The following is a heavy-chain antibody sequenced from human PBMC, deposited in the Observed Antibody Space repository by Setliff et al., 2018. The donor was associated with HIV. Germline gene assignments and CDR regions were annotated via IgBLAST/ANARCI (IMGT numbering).Heavy chain of an antibody. D-gene: IGHD2-8*01. Sequence: PSETLSLTCTVSGGSISSHYWIWIRQPPGKGLEWIGYIHYSGATNYNPSPKSRVTISLDTSRTQFSLRLSSVTAADTAVYYCARHSPNVGVRGDAFDIWGQGTVVTVSS. CDR3: ARHSPNVGVRGDAFDI. CDR1: GGSISSHY. J-gene: IGHJ3*02. V-gene: IGHV4-59*08. CDR2: IHYSGAT.